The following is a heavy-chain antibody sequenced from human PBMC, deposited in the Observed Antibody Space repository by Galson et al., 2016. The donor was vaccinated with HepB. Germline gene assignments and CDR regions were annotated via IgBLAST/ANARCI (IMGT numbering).Heavy chain of an antibody. D-gene: IGHD3-10*01. J-gene: IGHJ5*02. CDR1: GYTFTSDW. V-gene: IGHV5-51*01. Sequence: QSGAEVKKSGESLEISCKGSGYTFTSDWIGWVRQMPGKGLEWMGIIYPGDSETRYSPSFEGQVTISADKSINTAYLQWSSLKSSDTAIYYCARHRYSDGSGSYLFDPWGQGTLVTVSS. CDR3: ARHRYSDGSGSYLFDP. CDR2: IYPGDSET.